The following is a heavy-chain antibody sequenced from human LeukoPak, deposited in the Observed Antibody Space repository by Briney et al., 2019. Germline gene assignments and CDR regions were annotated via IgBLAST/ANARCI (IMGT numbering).Heavy chain of an antibody. V-gene: IGHV3-21*01. CDR1: GFTFSSYS. Sequence: PGGSLRLSCAASGFTFSSYSMNWVRQAPGKGLEWVSSISSSSYIYYADSVKGRFTISRDNAKNSLYLQMNSLRAEDTAVYYCARTRYSGSTEDYWGQGTLVTVSS. CDR3: ARTRYSGSTEDY. D-gene: IGHD1-26*01. CDR2: ISSSSYI. J-gene: IGHJ4*02.